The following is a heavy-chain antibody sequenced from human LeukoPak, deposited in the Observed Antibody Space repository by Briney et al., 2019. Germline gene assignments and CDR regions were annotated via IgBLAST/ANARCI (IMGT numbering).Heavy chain of an antibody. CDR2: ISGSGGST. CDR1: GFTFSSYA. J-gene: IGHJ4*02. V-gene: IGHV3-23*01. D-gene: IGHD1-26*01. Sequence: PGGSLRLSCAASGFTFSSYAMSWVRQAPGKGLKWVSAISGSGGSTYYADSVKGRFTISRDNSKNTLYLQMNSLRAEDTAVYCCAKQSALYSGSYYADYWGQGTLVTVSS. CDR3: AKQSALYSGSYYADY.